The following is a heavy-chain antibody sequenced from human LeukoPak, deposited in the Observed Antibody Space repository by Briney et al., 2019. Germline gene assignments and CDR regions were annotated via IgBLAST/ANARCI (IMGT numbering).Heavy chain of an antibody. CDR1: GFTFTNYA. V-gene: IGHV3-23*01. CDR2: ISGSGGST. CDR3: ARGGMVYSSSWYTDY. J-gene: IGHJ4*02. D-gene: IGHD6-13*01. Sequence: GGSLRLSCAASGFTFTNYAMSWVRQAPGKGLEWVSTISGSGGSTYYADSVKGRFTISRDNSKNTLYLQMNSLRAEDTAVYYCARGGMVYSSSWYTDYWGQGTLVTVSS.